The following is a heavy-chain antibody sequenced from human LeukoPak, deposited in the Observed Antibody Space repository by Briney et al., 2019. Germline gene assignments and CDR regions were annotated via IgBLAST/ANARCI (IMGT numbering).Heavy chain of an antibody. V-gene: IGHV4-39*01. CDR2: IYYSGST. J-gene: IGHJ4*02. CDR3: ARYYYDSSGYYDVEYFDY. D-gene: IGHD3-22*01. Sequence: SETLSLTCTVSGGSISSSSYYWGWIRQPPGKGLEWIGSIYYSGSTYYNPSLKSRVTISVDTSKNQFSLKLSSVTAAETAVYYCARYYYDSSGYYDVEYFDYWGQGTLVTVSS. CDR1: GGSISSSSYY.